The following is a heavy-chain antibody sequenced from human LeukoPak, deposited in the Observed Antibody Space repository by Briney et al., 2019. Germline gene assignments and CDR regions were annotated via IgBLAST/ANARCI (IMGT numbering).Heavy chain of an antibody. Sequence: GGSLRLSCAASRFTFSSYAMSWVRQAPGKGLEWVSGISGSGGNTYYADSAKGRFTIFRDNSNNTLYLQMNSLRAEDTAVYYCARSYAPGYIWGQGTMVTVSS. CDR3: ARSYAPGYI. CDR2: ISGSGGNT. V-gene: IGHV3-23*01. CDR1: RFTFSSYA. J-gene: IGHJ3*02. D-gene: IGHD2-2*01.